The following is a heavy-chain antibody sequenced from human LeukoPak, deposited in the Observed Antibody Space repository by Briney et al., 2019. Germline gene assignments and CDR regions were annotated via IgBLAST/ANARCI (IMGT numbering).Heavy chain of an antibody. V-gene: IGHV3-43D*03. CDR1: GFTFDDYA. J-gene: IGHJ6*03. D-gene: IGHD3-9*01. CDR3: AKDGIRDFDWLLFADSDYYYMDV. Sequence: GGSLRLSCAASGFTFDDYAMHWVRQAPGKGLQSVSLISWDGGSTYYADSVKGRFTISRDNSKNSLYLQMNSLRAEDTVFFFQAKDGIRDFDWLLFADSDYYYMDVWGKGTTVTVSS. CDR2: ISWDGGST.